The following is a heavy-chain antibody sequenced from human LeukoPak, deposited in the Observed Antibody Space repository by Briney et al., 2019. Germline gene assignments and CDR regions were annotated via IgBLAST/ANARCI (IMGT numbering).Heavy chain of an antibody. D-gene: IGHD3-10*01. CDR2: IYHSGST. V-gene: IGHV4-38-2*02. CDR3: ARYGSRGDAFDI. Sequence: SETLSLTCTVSGYSISSGYYWGWIRQPPGKGLEWIGSIYHSGSTYYNPSLKSRVTISVDTSKNQFSLKLSSVTAADTAVYYCARYGSRGDAFDIWGQGTMVTVSS. J-gene: IGHJ3*02. CDR1: GYSISSGYY.